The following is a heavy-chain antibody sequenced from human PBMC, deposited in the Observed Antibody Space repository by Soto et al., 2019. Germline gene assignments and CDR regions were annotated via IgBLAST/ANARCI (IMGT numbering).Heavy chain of an antibody. CDR2: LYNDERT. V-gene: IGHV4-4*07. J-gene: IGHJ4*02. CDR1: GDSVSSHY. Sequence: PSETLSLTCTVSGDSVSSHYWSWIRQPAGKGLEWLGRLYNDERTNYNPSLKSRVTMSMDTSKNLFSLKLTSVTAADSAVYFCAREPLAHSYFDFWGQGILVTVSS. CDR3: AREPLAHSYFDF.